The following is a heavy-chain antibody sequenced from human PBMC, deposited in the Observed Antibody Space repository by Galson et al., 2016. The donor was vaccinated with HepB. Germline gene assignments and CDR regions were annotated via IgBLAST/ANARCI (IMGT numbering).Heavy chain of an antibody. J-gene: IGHJ4*02. V-gene: IGHV6-1*01. CDR1: GDSVTSDITT. Sequence: CAISGDSVTSDITTWNWIRQSPSRGLEWLGRTYYRSKWFTDYAVSVEGRITINSDISRNQFSLQLDSVTPDDTPAYFCTRGYMQTGMNVWGQGTLVSVSS. D-gene: IGHD1-14*01. CDR2: TYYRSKWFT. CDR3: TRGYMQTGMNV.